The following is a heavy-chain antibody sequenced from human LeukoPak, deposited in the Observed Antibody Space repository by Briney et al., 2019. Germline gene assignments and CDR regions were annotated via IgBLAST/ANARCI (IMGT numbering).Heavy chain of an antibody. CDR1: GFTFSSYA. J-gene: IGHJ3*02. CDR2: ISGSGGRT. D-gene: IGHD3-9*01. V-gene: IGHV3-23*01. Sequence: GGSLRLSCAASGFTFSSYAMSWVRQAPGKGLEWVSAISGSGGRTYYADSVKGRFTISRDNSKNTVYLQMNSLRAEDTAIYYCAKDISRYFDWIIGAFDIWGQGTMVTVSS. CDR3: AKDISRYFDWIIGAFDI.